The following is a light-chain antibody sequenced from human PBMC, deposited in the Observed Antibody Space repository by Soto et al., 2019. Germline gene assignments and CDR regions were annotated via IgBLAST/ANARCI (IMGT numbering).Light chain of an antibody. J-gene: IGKJ2*01. CDR1: QSLLYDEAQKTY. CDR2: WAS. Sequence: DIVVTQSPDSLALSLGERATISCKSSQSLLYDEAQKTYLAWYQQKPGQPPKLLIYWASTRESGVPDRFSGSGSETDFTLTITNLQVEDVAVYYCEQYYDTPYTFGRGTKLEIK. V-gene: IGKV4-1*01. CDR3: EQYYDTPYT.